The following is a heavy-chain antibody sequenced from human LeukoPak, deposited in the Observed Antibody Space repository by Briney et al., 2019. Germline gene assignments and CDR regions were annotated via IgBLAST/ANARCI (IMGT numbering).Heavy chain of an antibody. J-gene: IGHJ4*02. CDR2: ISYSGGST. CDR3: AKDLIRYSGSQGGTGNS. V-gene: IGHV3-23*01. D-gene: IGHD5-12*01. Sequence: GGSLRLSCAASGFTFSSYAMTWVRQAPGKGLKWVSTISYSGGSTYYADSVKGRFTISRDNSKNTLYLQMNSLRAEDTAVYYCAKDLIRYSGSQGGTGNSWGQGTLVTVSS. CDR1: GFTFSSYA.